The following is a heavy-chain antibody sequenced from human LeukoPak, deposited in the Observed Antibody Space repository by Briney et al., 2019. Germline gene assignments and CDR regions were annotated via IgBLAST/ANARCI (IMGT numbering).Heavy chain of an antibody. Sequence: SETLSLTCTVSGGSISSYYWSWIRQPPGKGLEWIGYIYYSGSTNYNPSFKSRVTISVDTSKNQFSLKLSSVTAADTAVYYCAREAREPDGDSSGYFDYWGQGTLVTVSS. J-gene: IGHJ4*02. V-gene: IGHV4-59*01. CDR3: AREAREPDGDSSGYFDY. CDR1: GGSISSYY. D-gene: IGHD3-22*01. CDR2: IYYSGST.